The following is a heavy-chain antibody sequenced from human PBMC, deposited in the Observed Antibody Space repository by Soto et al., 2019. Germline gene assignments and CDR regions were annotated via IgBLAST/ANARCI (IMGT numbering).Heavy chain of an antibody. D-gene: IGHD1-26*01. V-gene: IGHV4-30-4*01. Sequence: QVQLQESGPGLVKPSQTLSLTCTVSGCSISSGDYYWSWIRQPPGKGLEWIGYIYYSGSTYYNPSLKSRVTISVDTSKNQFSLKLSSVTAADTAVYYCARDPRYSGSYYGFDYWGQGTLVTVSS. J-gene: IGHJ4*02. CDR3: ARDPRYSGSYYGFDY. CDR1: GCSISSGDYY. CDR2: IYYSGST.